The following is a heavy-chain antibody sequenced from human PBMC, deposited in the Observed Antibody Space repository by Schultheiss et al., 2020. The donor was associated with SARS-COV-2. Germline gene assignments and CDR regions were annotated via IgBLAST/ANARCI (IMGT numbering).Heavy chain of an antibody. Sequence: GGSLRLSCAASGFTFSTNDMSWVRQTPEKGLEWVSVIYVDDSTYYADSVRGRFTISRDNSKNTLYIQMNNVRHEDRAVYYCAREDRKHFDLWGRGTLVTVSS. CDR3: AREDRKHFDL. CDR2: IYVDDST. J-gene: IGHJ2*01. V-gene: IGHV3-66*02. CDR1: GFTFSTND.